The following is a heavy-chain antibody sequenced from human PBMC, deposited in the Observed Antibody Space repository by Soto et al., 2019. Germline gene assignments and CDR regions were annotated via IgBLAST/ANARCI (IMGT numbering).Heavy chain of an antibody. CDR2: MYYSGST. J-gene: IGHJ6*02. CDR1: GASISSGGYY. D-gene: IGHD3-3*01. CDR3: ARGAYNYDLWSGYRNLYYYYGMDV. V-gene: IGHV4-31*03. Sequence: QVQLQESGPGLVKPSQTLSLTCSVSGASISSGGYYWNWIRQHPEKGLEWIGSMYYSGSTLYNPSPKSRLTISIDTSKNQLSLKLRSVTAADTAVYFCARGAYNYDLWSGYRNLYYYYGMDVWGQGTTVTVSS.